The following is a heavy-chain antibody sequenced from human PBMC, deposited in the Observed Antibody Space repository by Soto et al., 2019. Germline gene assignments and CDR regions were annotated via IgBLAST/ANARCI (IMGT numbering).Heavy chain of an antibody. CDR3: ARRPGIAAAGIDAFDI. V-gene: IGHV1-2*02. CDR1: GYTFTGYY. CDR2: INPNSGGT. D-gene: IGHD6-13*01. J-gene: IGHJ3*02. Sequence: QVQLVQSGAEVKKPGASVKVSCKASGYTFTGYYMHWVRQAPGQGLEWMGWINPNSGGTNYAQKVQGRVTMTRDTSFSTAYMGLSRLRSDDTAVYYCARRPGIAAAGIDAFDIWGQGTMVTVSS.